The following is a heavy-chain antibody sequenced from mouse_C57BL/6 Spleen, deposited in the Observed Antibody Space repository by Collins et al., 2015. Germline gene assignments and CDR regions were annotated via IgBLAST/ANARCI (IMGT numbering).Heavy chain of an antibody. Sequence: EVQLVESGGGLVKPGGSLKLSCAASGFTFSDYYMYWVRQTPEKRLEWVATISDGGSYTYYPDSVKGRFTISRDNAKNNLYLQMSSLKSEDTAMYYCARDSYGYDVPLFAYWGQGTLVTVSA. CDR1: GFTFSDYY. CDR3: ARDSYGYDVPLFAY. D-gene: IGHD2-2*01. CDR2: ISDGGSYT. V-gene: IGHV5-4*02. J-gene: IGHJ3*01.